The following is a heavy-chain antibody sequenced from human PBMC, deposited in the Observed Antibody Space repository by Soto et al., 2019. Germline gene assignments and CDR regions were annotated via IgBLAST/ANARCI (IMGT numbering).Heavy chain of an antibody. CDR3: ARDSYCSSTSCYADAFDI. V-gene: IGHV3-21*01. D-gene: IGHD2-2*01. CDR2: ITSSSSYI. Sequence: EVQLVESGGGLVKPGGSLRLSCAASGFTSSSYSMNWVRQAPGKGLEWVSSITSSSSYIYYADSVKGRFTISRDNVKNSLYLQMNSLRAEDTAVYYCARDSYCSSTSCYADAFDIWGQGTMVTVSS. J-gene: IGHJ3*02. CDR1: GFTSSSYS.